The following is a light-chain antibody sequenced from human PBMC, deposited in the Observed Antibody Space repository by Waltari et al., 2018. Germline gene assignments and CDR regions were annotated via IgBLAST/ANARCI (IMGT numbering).Light chain of an antibody. Sequence: DIQMTQSPSSLSASVGDRVTITCRASQSISSYLNWYPQKPGKAPKLLIYAASSLQSGVPSRFSGSGSGTDFTLTISSLQPEDFATYYCQQSYSTPPDTFGGGTKVEIK. CDR3: QQSYSTPPDT. CDR2: AAS. V-gene: IGKV1-39*01. CDR1: QSISSY. J-gene: IGKJ4*01.